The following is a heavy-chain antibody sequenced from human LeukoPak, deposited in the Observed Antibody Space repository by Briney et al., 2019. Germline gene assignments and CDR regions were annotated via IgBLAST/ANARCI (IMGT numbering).Heavy chain of an antibody. CDR2: INHSGST. D-gene: IGHD3-3*01. Sequence: SETLSLTCAVYGGSFSGYYWSWIRQPPGKGLEWIGEINHSGSTNYNPSLKSRVTISVDTSKNQFSLKLSSVTAADTAVYYCARIEGITIFGVAMPRRNRPPMDVWGKGTTVTVSS. J-gene: IGHJ6*04. V-gene: IGHV4-34*01. CDR1: GGSFSGYY. CDR3: ARIEGITIFGVAMPRRNRPPMDV.